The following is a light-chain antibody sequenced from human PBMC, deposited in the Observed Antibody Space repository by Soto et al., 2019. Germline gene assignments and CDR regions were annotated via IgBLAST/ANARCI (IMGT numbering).Light chain of an antibody. CDR3: QQYGRSSYT. J-gene: IGKJ2*01. Sequence: EIVLTQSPGTLSLSPGERATLSCRASQSLSSSYLTWYQQQPGQSPRRLIYGASSRATGIPDRFSGSGSGTHLTLTISRLEPEDFAVYCCQQYGRSSYTFGQGTKLEIK. CDR1: QSLSSSY. CDR2: GAS. V-gene: IGKV3-20*01.